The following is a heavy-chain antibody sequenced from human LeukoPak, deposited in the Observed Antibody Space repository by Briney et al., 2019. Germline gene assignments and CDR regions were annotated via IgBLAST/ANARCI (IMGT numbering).Heavy chain of an antibody. Sequence: PGRSLRLSCAASGFTFGSYAMHWVRQAPGKGLEWVAVISYDGSNKYYADSVKGRFTISRDNSKSTLYLQMNSLRAEDTAVYYCARSGSPDYWGQGTLVTVSS. CDR1: GFTFGSYA. J-gene: IGHJ4*02. D-gene: IGHD5-12*01. CDR2: ISYDGSNK. V-gene: IGHV3-30-3*01. CDR3: ARSGSPDY.